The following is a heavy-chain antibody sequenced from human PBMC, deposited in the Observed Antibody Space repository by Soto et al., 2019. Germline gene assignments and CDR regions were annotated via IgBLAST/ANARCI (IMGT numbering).Heavy chain of an antibody. J-gene: IGHJ4*02. CDR1: GFTFSNYA. V-gene: IGHV3-23*01. D-gene: IGHD3-10*01. Sequence: EVQLLESGGGLVQPGGSLRLSCAASGFTFSNYAMSWVRQAPGKGLEWVSAISGSTDNTYYVDSVKGRFTISRDNSKNALYLQMNSLRVEETAVYYCAKGDYFGSGSSPSQTFDSWGQGTLVTVSS. CDR3: AKGDYFGSGSSPSQTFDS. CDR2: ISGSTDNT.